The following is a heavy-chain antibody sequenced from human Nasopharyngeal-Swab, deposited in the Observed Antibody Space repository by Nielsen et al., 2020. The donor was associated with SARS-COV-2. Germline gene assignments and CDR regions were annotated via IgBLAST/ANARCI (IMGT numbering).Heavy chain of an antibody. CDR2: ISYDGSKK. D-gene: IGHD7-27*01. CDR3: ARALWGSYHYGMDV. CDR1: GFTFSSYA. V-gene: IGHV3-30*04. J-gene: IGHJ6*02. Sequence: GGSLRLSCAASGFTFSSYAMHWVRQAPGKGLEWVAVISYDGSKKYYADSVKGRFTISRDNSKNTLYLQMNSLRAEDTAVYYCARALWGSYHYGMDVWGQGTTVTVSS.